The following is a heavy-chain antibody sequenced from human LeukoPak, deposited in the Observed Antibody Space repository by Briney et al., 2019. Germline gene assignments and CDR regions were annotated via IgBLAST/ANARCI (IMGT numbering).Heavy chain of an antibody. D-gene: IGHD2-2*01. J-gene: IGHJ4*02. CDR3: ARAGDCNSTSCYGNFDY. Sequence: GGSLRLSYAASGGTFSSYAISWVRQAPGQGLEWMGRIIPILGIANYAQKFQGRVTITADKSTSTAYMELSSLRSEDTAVYYCARAGDCNSTSCYGNFDYWGQGTLVTVSS. V-gene: IGHV1-69*04. CDR2: IIPILGIA. CDR1: GGTFSSYA.